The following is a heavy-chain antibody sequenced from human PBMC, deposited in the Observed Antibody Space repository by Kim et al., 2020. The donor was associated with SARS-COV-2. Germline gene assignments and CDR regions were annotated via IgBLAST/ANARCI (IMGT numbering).Heavy chain of an antibody. CDR2: ISSSSSYI. CDR3: ARGEGERRQLPRFGLNWFDP. V-gene: IGHV3-21*01. CDR1: GFTFSSYS. D-gene: IGHD2-2*01. J-gene: IGHJ5*02. Sequence: GGSLRLSCAASGFTFSSYSMNWVRQAPGKGLEWVSSISSSSSYIYYADSVKGRFTISRDNAKNSLYLQMNSLRAEDTAVYYCARGEGERRQLPRFGLNWFDPWGQGTLVTVSS.